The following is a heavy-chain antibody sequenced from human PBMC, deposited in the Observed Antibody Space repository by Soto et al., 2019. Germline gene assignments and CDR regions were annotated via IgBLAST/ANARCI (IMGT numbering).Heavy chain of an antibody. D-gene: IGHD3-10*01. J-gene: IGHJ3*02. CDR3: ARGHEFGGNSDAFDI. V-gene: IGHV1-69*04. CDR1: GGTFSTSS. CDR2: ILPILGTA. Sequence: QVQLVQSGAEVKKPGSSVKVSCKASGGTFSTSSINWLRQAPGQRPEWMGNILPILGTADYAQKFLDRVTITADKSTNTAYMELRSLFSEEAAVYYCARGHEFGGNSDAFDIWGQGTVVTLSS.